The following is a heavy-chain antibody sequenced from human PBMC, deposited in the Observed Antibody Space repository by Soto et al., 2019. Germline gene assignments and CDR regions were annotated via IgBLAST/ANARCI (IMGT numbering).Heavy chain of an antibody. CDR3: ARDSSGELAFIWDY. CDR2: IKQDGSEK. D-gene: IGHD3-10*01. J-gene: IGHJ4*02. V-gene: IGHV3-7*01. CDR1: GFTFSSYW. Sequence: LRLSSAASGFTFSSYWMSWVRQAPGKGLEWVANIKQDGSEKYYVDSVKGRFTISRDNAKNSLYLQMNSLRAEDTAVYYCARDSSGELAFIWDYWGQGTLVTVYS.